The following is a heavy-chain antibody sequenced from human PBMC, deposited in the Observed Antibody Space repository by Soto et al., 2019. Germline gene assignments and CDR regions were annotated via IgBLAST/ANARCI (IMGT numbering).Heavy chain of an antibody. V-gene: IGHV1-69*12. CDR3: ARGNHRWLQLWYFDL. Sequence: QVQLVQSGAEVKKPGSSVTVSCKASGGTFSSYTISWVRQAPXXXXXXMGGIIPIFGTANYAQKFQGRVTITADESTSTAYMELSSLRSEDTAVYYCARGNHRWLQLWYFDLWGRGTLVTVSS. CDR1: GGTFSSYT. D-gene: IGHD5-12*01. CDR2: IIPIFGTA. J-gene: IGHJ2*01.